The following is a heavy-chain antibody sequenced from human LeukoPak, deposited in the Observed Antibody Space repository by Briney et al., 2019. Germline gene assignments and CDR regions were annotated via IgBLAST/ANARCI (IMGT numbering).Heavy chain of an antibody. V-gene: IGHV4-31*03. D-gene: IGHD5-12*01. CDR3: ARRRGVATNYFDY. J-gene: IGHJ4*02. Sequence: PSETLSLTCTVSGGSISSGGYYWSWIRQHPGKGLEWIGYIYYSGSTYYNPSLKSRVTISVDTSKNQFSLKLSSVTAADTAVYYCARRRGVATNYFDYWGQGTQVSVSS. CDR2: IYYSGST. CDR1: GGSISSGGYY.